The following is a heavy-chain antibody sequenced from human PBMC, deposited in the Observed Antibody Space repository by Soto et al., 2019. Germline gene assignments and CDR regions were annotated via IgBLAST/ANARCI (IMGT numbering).Heavy chain of an antibody. Sequence: SETLSLTCTVSGGSISSGGYYWSWIRQHPGKGLEWIGYIYYSGSTYYNPSLKSRVTISVDTSKNQFSLKLSSVTAADTAVYYCARIYASGVVPAYYYYYGMYVWGQGTTVTVS. CDR3: ARIYASGVVPAYYYYYGMYV. CDR2: IYYSGST. D-gene: IGHD2-2*01. V-gene: IGHV4-31*03. J-gene: IGHJ6*02. CDR1: GGSISSGGYY.